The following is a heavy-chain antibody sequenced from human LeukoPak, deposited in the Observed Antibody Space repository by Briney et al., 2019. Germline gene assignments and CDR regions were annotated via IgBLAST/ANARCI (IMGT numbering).Heavy chain of an antibody. V-gene: IGHV4-30-4*08. CDR2: IYYSGST. CDR3: ARDGRLWQQPFDY. CDR1: GGSISSGDYY. Sequence: SSQTLSLTCTVSGGSISSGDYYWSWIRQPPGKGLEWIRYIYYSGSTYYNPSLKSRVTISVDTSKNQFSLKLSSVTAADTAVYYCARDGRLWQQPFDYWGQGTLVTVSS. D-gene: IGHD6-13*01. J-gene: IGHJ4*02.